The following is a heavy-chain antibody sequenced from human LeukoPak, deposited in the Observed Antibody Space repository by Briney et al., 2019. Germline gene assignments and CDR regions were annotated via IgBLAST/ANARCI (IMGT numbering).Heavy chain of an antibody. CDR1: GFTFCSYG. Sequence: GGSLRLSCAASGFTFCSYGMRWLRQAPGKGVEWVSAISGSGGSTYYADSGKGRFTISRDNSKNTLYLQMNSLRDEDTAVYFCAKGGRGYSGPSDYWGQGALVTVSS. CDR3: AKGGRGYSGPSDY. CDR2: ISGSGGST. D-gene: IGHD5-12*01. V-gene: IGHV3-23*01. J-gene: IGHJ4*02.